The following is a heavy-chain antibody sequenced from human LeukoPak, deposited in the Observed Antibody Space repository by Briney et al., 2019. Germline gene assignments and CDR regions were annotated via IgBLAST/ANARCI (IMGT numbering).Heavy chain of an antibody. CDR1: GGTFSSYA. Sequence: SVKVSCKASGGTFSSYAISWVRQAPGQGLEWMGGIIPIFGTANYAQKFQGRVAITTDESTSTAYMELSSLRSEDTAVYYCARGKRAVAGTLGYWGQGTLVTVSS. D-gene: IGHD6-19*01. CDR2: IIPIFGTA. J-gene: IGHJ4*02. V-gene: IGHV1-69*05. CDR3: ARGKRAVAGTLGY.